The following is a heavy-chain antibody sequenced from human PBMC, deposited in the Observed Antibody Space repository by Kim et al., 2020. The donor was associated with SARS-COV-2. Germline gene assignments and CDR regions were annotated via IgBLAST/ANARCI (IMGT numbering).Heavy chain of an antibody. J-gene: IGHJ2*01. CDR3: ARHLRNWYFDL. CDR2: IYYSGST. Sequence: SETRSLTCSVSGGSISSSDYYWGWIRQPPGKGLEWIATIYYSGSTYYNPSLKGRVTISVDTSKKQFSLRLSSVTAADAAVYYCARHLRNWYFDLWGRGAL. V-gene: IGHV4-39*01. CDR1: GGSISSSDYY.